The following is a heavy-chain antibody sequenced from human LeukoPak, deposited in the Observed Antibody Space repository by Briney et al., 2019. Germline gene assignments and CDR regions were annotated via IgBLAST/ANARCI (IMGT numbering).Heavy chain of an antibody. CDR1: GGSFSGYY. Sequence: SETLSLTCAVYGGSFSGYYWSWIRQPPGKGLEWIGEINHSGSTNYNPSLKSRVTISVDTSKNQSSLKLSSVTAADTAVYYCARGGGIYCSSTSCSIFWFDPWGQGTLVTVSS. J-gene: IGHJ5*02. D-gene: IGHD2-2*01. CDR3: ARGGGIYCSSTSCSIFWFDP. V-gene: IGHV4-34*01. CDR2: INHSGST.